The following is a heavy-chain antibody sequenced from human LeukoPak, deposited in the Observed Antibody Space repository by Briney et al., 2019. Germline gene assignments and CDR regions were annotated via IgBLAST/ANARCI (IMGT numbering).Heavy chain of an antibody. Sequence: PGGSLRLSCAASGFPFSSYSMTWVRQAPGKGLEWVANIKPDGTTKFYVDSVKGRFTISRDNALNSLYLQMNSLRAEDTAIYYWARSIPYGTTWYGRSDYWGQGTLVTVSS. CDR3: ARSIPYGTTWYGRSDY. J-gene: IGHJ4*02. D-gene: IGHD6-13*01. CDR1: GFPFSSYS. V-gene: IGHV3-7*03. CDR2: IKPDGTTK.